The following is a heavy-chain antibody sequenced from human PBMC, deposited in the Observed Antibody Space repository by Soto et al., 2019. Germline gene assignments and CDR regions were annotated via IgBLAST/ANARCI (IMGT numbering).Heavy chain of an antibody. D-gene: IGHD3-22*01. CDR1: GGSVSSGNYY. CDR2: IYHTGGT. CDR3: ARVPYDSSGYTASDAFDI. V-gene: IGHV4-61*01. J-gene: IGHJ3*02. Sequence: SETLSLTCTVSGGSVSSGNYYWSWIRQPPGKGLEWIGFIYHTGGTSYNPSLKSRVTISIDTSKNQFSLKLTSVTAADTAVYYCARVPYDSSGYTASDAFDIRGQGTLVTVSS.